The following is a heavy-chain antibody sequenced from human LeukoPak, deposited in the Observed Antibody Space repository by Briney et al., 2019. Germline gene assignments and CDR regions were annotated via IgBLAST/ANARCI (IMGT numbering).Heavy chain of an antibody. J-gene: IGHJ4*02. CDR2: ISSSSSYI. CDR3: ARGFDPGTVDY. D-gene: IGHD3-9*01. CDR1: GFSFNRYA. Sequence: PGGSLRLSCVASGFSFNRYAMHWVRQAPGKGLEWVSSISSSSSYIYYADSVKGRFTISRDNAKNSLYLQMNSLRAEDTAVYYCARGFDPGTVDYWGQGTLVTVSS. V-gene: IGHV3-21*01.